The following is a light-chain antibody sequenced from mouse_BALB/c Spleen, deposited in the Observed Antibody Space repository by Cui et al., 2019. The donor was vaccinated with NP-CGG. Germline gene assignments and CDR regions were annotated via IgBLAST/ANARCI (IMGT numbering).Light chain of an antibody. CDR2: GTN. J-gene: IGLJ1*01. Sequence: QPVVTHESALTTSPGETVTLTYRSSTGAVTTSNYANWVQEKPDHLFTGLIGGTNNRAPGVPARFSGSLIGDKAALTITGAQTEDEAIYFCALWYSNHWVFGGGTKLTVL. V-gene: IGLV1*01. CDR1: TGAVTTSNY. CDR3: ALWYSNHWV.